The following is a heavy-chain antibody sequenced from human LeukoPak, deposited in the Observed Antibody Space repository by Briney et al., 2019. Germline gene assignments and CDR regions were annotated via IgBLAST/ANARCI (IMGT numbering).Heavy chain of an antibody. CDR2: IFDSVST. CDR1: GGSIRSYY. D-gene: IGHD6-13*01. Sequence: SETLSLTCTVSGGSIRSYYWSWIRQPAGKGLEWIGHIFDSVSTNYNPSLNSRVTMSADTSKNQFSLKLSSVTAADTAVYYCARRYIGTWVMDVWGQGTTVTVSS. CDR3: ARRYIGTWVMDV. J-gene: IGHJ6*02. V-gene: IGHV4-4*07.